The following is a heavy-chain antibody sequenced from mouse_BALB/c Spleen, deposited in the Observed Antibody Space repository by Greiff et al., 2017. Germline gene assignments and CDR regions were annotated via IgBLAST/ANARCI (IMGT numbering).Heavy chain of an antibody. V-gene: IGHV1-14*01. Sequence: VQLQQSGPELVKPGASVKMSCKASGYTFTSYVMHWVKQKPGQGLEWIGYINPYNDGTKYNEKFKGKATLTSDKSSSTAYMELSSLTSEDSAVYYCARGGFITTVVATNYAMDYWGQGTSVTVSS. J-gene: IGHJ4*01. CDR1: GYTFTSYV. CDR2: INPYNDGT. CDR3: ARGGFITTVVATNYAMDY. D-gene: IGHD1-1*01.